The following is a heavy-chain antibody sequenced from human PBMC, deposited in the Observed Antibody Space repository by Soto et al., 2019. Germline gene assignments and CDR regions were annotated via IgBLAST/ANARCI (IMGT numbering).Heavy chain of an antibody. V-gene: IGHV3-23*01. CDR2: IGGSGSSA. J-gene: IGHJ5*02. CDR1: GFTFKNFA. D-gene: IGHD3-10*01. Sequence: EVQLLESGRGLVQPGGSLRLSCVASGFTFKNFAVSWVRQAPGKGMEWVSAIGGSGSSANYADSVKGRFTVSRDDSKSTLYLQMSGLRVDDTALYYCAKDAVAYNGEWDWFDLWGQGTLVTVSS. CDR3: AKDAVAYNGEWDWFDL.